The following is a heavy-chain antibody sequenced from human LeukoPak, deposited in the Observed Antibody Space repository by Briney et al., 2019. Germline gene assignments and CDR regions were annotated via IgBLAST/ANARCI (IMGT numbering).Heavy chain of an antibody. D-gene: IGHD4-23*01. J-gene: IGHJ4*02. CDR3: ARDHAIYGGNSGLVY. CDR1: GGSISSGDYY. CDR2: IYTSGST. V-gene: IGHV4-61*02. Sequence: PSQTLSLTCTVSGGSISSGDYYWSWIRQPAGKGLEWIGRIYTSGSTDYNPSLKSRVTMSVDTSKNQFSLKLRSVTAADTAVYYCARDHAIYGGNSGLVYWGQGILVTVSS.